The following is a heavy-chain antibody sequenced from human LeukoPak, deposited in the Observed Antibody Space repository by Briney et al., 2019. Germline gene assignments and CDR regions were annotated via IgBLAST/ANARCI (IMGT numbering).Heavy chain of an antibody. J-gene: IGHJ4*02. D-gene: IGHD3-22*01. CDR1: GGSFSGYY. Sequence: SETLSLTCAVYGGSFSGYYWSWIRQPPGKGLEWIGEINHSGSTNYNPSLKSRVTISVDTSKNQFSLKLSSVTAADTAMYYCARSMNSWFLLDLDYWGQGNLVTVSS. V-gene: IGHV4-34*01. CDR3: ARSMNSWFLLDLDY. CDR2: INHSGST.